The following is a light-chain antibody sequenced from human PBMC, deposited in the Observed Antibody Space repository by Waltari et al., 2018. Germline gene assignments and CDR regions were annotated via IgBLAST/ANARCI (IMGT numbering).Light chain of an antibody. Sequence: DLQMTQSPSTLSASIGDRLTITCRASQNVDTWLAWYQQKPGKAPKLLVYKTSTLQSGVPSRFSGSGSGTHFTLTISSLQPDDFATYYCQQYNTYWTFGQGTKVE. CDR3: QQYNTYWT. V-gene: IGKV1-5*03. J-gene: IGKJ1*01. CDR2: KTS. CDR1: QNVDTW.